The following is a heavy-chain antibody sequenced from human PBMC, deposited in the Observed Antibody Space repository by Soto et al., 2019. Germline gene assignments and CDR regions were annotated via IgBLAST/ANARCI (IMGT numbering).Heavy chain of an antibody. D-gene: IGHD2-2*01. CDR2: IYHRGYT. CDR1: GYSISTGYY. J-gene: IGHJ5*02. V-gene: IGHV4-38-2*01. Sequence: TLSLTCGVSGYSISTGYYWAWIRQPPGKDLEWIGSIYHRGYTYYNSSLKSRVTISLDTSKNQFSLKLSSVTAADTAVYYCARGACSSTSCYGGFDAWGQGALVTVS. CDR3: ARGACSSTSCYGGFDA.